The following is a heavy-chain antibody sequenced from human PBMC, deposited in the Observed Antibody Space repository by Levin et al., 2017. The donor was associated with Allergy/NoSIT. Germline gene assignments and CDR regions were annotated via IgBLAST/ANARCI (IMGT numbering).Heavy chain of an antibody. CDR3: VSYSGSSPLDY. D-gene: IGHD1-26*01. V-gene: IGHV3-33*01. J-gene: IGHJ4*02. Sequence: PGGSLRLSCAASGLTFSNFGMNWVRQTPDKGLEWVALIWHDGSNKYYADSVKGRFIISRDNSRNTLFLEMDSLRAEDTAMYYCVSYSGSSPLDYWGQGTLVTVSS. CDR1: GLTFSNFG. CDR2: IWHDGSNK.